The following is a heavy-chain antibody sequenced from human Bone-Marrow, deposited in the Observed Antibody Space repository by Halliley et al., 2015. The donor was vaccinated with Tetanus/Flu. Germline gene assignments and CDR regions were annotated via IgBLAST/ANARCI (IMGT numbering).Heavy chain of an antibody. CDR2: IYHSGST. Sequence: SLRLSCAVSGGSISSNNWWSWVRQPPGKGLEWIGEIYHSGSTNYNPSLKSRVTISVDKSKNHFSLKLSSVTAADTAVYYCARDKVAAYSSGYYSLTFFDYWGQGTLATVSS. D-gene: IGHD3-22*01. CDR1: GGSISSNNW. V-gene: IGHV4-4*02. J-gene: IGHJ4*02. CDR3: ARDKVAAYSSGYYSLTFFDY.